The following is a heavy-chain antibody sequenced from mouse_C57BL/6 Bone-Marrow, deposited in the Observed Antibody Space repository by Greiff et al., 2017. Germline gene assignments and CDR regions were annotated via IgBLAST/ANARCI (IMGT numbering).Heavy chain of an antibody. CDR2: IDPANGNT. V-gene: IGHV14-3*01. CDR3: ARAHFYDGYYGYFDY. J-gene: IGHJ2*01. CDR1: GFNIKNTY. Sequence: EVQGVESVAELVRPGASVKLSCTASGFNIKNTYMHWVKQTPEQGLEWIGRIDPANGNTKYAPNVPGKATITADTSSNTAYLQLSSLTSEDTAIYYCARAHFYDGYYGYFDYWGQGTTLTVSS. D-gene: IGHD2-3*01.